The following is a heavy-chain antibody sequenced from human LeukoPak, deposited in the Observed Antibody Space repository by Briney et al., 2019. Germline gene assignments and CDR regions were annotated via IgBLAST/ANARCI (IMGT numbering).Heavy chain of an antibody. Sequence: TGGSLRLSCAASGFTFTSYGISWVRQAPGQGLEWMGWISAYNGSTNYAQKLQGRVTMTTDTSTSTAYMELRSLRSDDTAVYYCARVLATLGGSSWGQGTLVTVSS. CDR1: GFTFTSYG. J-gene: IGHJ4*02. V-gene: IGHV1-18*01. D-gene: IGHD3-16*01. CDR3: ARVLATLGGSS. CDR2: ISAYNGST.